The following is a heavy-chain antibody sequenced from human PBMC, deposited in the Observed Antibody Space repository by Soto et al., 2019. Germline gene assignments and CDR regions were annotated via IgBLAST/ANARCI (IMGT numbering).Heavy chain of an antibody. CDR3: ARSSAGIGQKWLDP. CDR1: GYTLTELS. Sequence: GASVTVSCKVSGYTLTELSMHWVRQAHGKGLEWMGGFDPEDGETIYAQKFQGRFTISRDNYKNTVYLHMGSLRIEDMAVYYCARSSAGIGQKWLDPWGPGTLVTVSS. D-gene: IGHD6-13*01. CDR2: FDPEDGET. J-gene: IGHJ5*02. V-gene: IGHV1-24*01.